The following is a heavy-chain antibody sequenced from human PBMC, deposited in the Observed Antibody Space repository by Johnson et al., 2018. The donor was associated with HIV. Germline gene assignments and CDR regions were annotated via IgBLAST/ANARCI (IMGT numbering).Heavy chain of an antibody. V-gene: IGHV3-30-3*01. CDR1: GFTFSSYA. CDR2: ISYDGSNK. D-gene: IGHD6-19*01. Sequence: QVQLVESGGGVVQPGRSLRLSCAASGFTFSSYAMHWVRQAPGKGLEWVAVISYDGSNKYYADSVKGRFTISRENSKNTLYLKMNSLRAEDTAVYYFARPVVAVASPHHAFDLWGQGTMFTVSS. J-gene: IGHJ3*01. CDR3: ARPVVAVASPHHAFDL.